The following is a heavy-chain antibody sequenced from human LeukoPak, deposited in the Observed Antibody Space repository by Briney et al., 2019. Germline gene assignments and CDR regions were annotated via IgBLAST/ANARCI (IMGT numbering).Heavy chain of an antibody. V-gene: IGHV1-2*02. J-gene: IGHJ5*02. CDR3: ARDHGDYVQYDWFDP. CDR1: GYTFTGYD. D-gene: IGHD4-17*01. CDR2: INPNSGAT. Sequence: ASVRLSCKASGYTFTGYDMNWVRQAPGQGLGWLGWINPNSGATKYAQKFQGRVTMTRDTSIRTAYMELSGLRSDDTAVYYCARDHGDYVQYDWFDPWGQGTLVTVSS.